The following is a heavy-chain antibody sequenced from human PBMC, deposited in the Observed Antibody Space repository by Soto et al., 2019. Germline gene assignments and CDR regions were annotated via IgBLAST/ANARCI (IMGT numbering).Heavy chain of an antibody. CDR1: GGSVSTGSYD. CDR2: IFFTGSA. V-gene: IGHV4-61*01. CDR3: ARDGHGMDV. Sequence: SETLSLTCTVSGGSVSTGSYDWSWIRQPPGKGLEWIGKIFFTGSAHYNPSLRNRVTMSVDTSKDQFSLTLTSVTAADTAVYYCARDGHGMDVWGQGTTVTAP. J-gene: IGHJ6*02.